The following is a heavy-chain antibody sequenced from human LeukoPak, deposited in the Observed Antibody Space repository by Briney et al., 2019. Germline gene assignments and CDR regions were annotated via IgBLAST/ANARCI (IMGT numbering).Heavy chain of an antibody. J-gene: IGHJ6*03. CDR2: IIPIFGTA. V-gene: IGHV1-69*05. CDR3: ARAPDFWSGSFPRYYYYMDV. D-gene: IGHD3-3*01. CDR1: GGTFSSYA. Sequence: ASVKVSCKASGGTFSSYAISWVRQAPGQGLEWMGGIIPIFGTANYAQKFQGRVTITTDESTSTAYMELSSLRSEDTAVYYCARAPDFWSGSFPRYYYYMDVRGKGTTVTVSS.